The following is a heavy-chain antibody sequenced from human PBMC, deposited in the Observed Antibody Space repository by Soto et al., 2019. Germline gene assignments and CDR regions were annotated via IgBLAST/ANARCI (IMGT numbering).Heavy chain of an antibody. D-gene: IGHD6-13*01. V-gene: IGHV1-18*01. Sequence: QVDLVQSGPEVKKPGASVKVSCKTFGYTFTSYGITWVQQAPGQGLEWVGWISPYNGDTYYAQDLRGRVTMTTDTSTSTAYMELRSLTYDDTAVYFCARGASSLPGFYWGQGTLVTVSS. CDR2: ISPYNGDT. CDR3: ARGASSLPGFY. CDR1: GYTFTSYG. J-gene: IGHJ4*02.